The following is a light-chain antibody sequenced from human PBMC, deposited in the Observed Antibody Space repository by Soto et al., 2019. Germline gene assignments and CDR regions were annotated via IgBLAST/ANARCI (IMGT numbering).Light chain of an antibody. CDR1: QSISSSY. CDR2: AAS. CDR3: RQQYQSPRT. J-gene: IGKJ1*01. V-gene: IGKV3D-20*02. Sequence: EVVGTQSPATVSLSRGARATXSCRASQSISSSYLAWYQQKPGHAPRLLIYAASSRATAVPDRFSGSGSGTDFTLTISRLEPEDVVMDYSRQQYQSPRTFGEGTKVDI.